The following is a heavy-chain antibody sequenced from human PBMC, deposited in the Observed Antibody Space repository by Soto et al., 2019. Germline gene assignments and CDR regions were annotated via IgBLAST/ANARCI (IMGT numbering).Heavy chain of an antibody. CDR3: ARDDATHCGDDCYRYFYYGMDV. D-gene: IGHD2-21*02. CDR1: GGSFSKFA. Sequence: QVQLVQSGTEVKTPGSSVKVSYKASGGSFSKFAINWVRQAPGQGLEWMGGIIPTLGTTDYAHKFQGRVTITADEATRTAYMELSGLRSEDTAVYYCARDDATHCGDDCYRYFYYGMDVWGQGTTVTVSS. CDR2: IIPTLGTT. V-gene: IGHV1-69*01. J-gene: IGHJ6*02.